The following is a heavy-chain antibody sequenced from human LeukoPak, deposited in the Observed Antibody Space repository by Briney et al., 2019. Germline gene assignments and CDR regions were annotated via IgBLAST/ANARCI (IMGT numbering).Heavy chain of an antibody. J-gene: IGHJ4*02. Sequence: GGSLRLSCAASGFTFSSYGMHWVRQAPGKGLEWVAVVSYDGTNKYYADSVKGRFTISRDNSKNTLYLQMDSLRAEDTALYYCGRDLSGWYGPDYWGQGTLVTVSS. CDR2: VSYDGTNK. V-gene: IGHV3-33*05. D-gene: IGHD6-19*01. CDR1: GFTFSSYG. CDR3: GRDLSGWYGPDY.